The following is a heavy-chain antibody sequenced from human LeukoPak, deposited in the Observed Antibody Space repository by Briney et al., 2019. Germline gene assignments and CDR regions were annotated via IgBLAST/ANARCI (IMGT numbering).Heavy chain of an antibody. CDR1: GGSFSGYY. J-gene: IGHJ4*02. CDR3: AVGFGAYDLPH. Sequence: SETLSLTCAVYGGSFSGYYWSWIRQPPGKGLEWIGYISYSGSTRYNPSLKSRVTISVDTSKNQFSLKLSSVTAADTAMYYCAVGFGAYDLPHWGQGTLVTVSS. D-gene: IGHD5-12*01. V-gene: IGHV4-59*03. CDR2: ISYSGST.